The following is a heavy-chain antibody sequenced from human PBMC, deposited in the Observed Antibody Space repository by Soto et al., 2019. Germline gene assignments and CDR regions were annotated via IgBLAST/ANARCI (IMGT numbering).Heavy chain of an antibody. CDR3: ARHGYSGYDKIDS. CDR2: IYYSGST. V-gene: IGHV4-31*03. D-gene: IGHD5-12*01. Sequence: QVQLQESGPGLVKPSQTLSLTCTVSGGSINSGTYYWSWIRQHPGKGLEWIGYIYYSGSTDYNPSPKRRVTVSVDTSKNQFSLKLSSVTAADTAVYYCARHGYSGYDKIDSWGQGALVTVSS. CDR1: GGSINSGTYY. J-gene: IGHJ4*02.